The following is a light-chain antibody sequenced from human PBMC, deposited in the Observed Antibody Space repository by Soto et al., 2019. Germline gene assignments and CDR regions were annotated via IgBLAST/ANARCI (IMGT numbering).Light chain of an antibody. CDR1: SSDVGSYNL. J-gene: IGLJ1*01. Sequence: HSALTQPASVSGSPGQSITISCTGTSSDVGSYNLVSWYQQHPGKAPKLMIYEGSKRPSGVSNRFSGSKSGNTASLTISGLQAEDEADYYCCSYAGRSTYVFGTGTKVTVL. CDR2: EGS. V-gene: IGLV2-23*01. CDR3: CSYAGRSTYV.